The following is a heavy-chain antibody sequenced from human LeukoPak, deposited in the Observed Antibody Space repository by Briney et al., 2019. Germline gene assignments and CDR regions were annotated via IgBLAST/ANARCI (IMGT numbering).Heavy chain of an antibody. CDR2: INPSGGST. J-gene: IGHJ3*02. Sequence: ASVKVSCKGSGYTFTSYYMHWVRQAPGQGLEWMGIINPSGGSTSYAQKFQGRVTMTRDTSTSTVYMELSSLRSEDTAVYYCARVGSPRAFDIWGQGTMVTVSS. CDR1: GYTFTSYY. CDR3: ARVGSPRAFDI. D-gene: IGHD6-13*01. V-gene: IGHV1-46*01.